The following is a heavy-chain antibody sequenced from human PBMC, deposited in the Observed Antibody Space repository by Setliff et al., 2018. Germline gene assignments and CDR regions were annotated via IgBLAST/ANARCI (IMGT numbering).Heavy chain of an antibody. Sequence: ASVKVSCKASGYTFTSYGISWVRQAPGQGLEWMGWISAYNGNTNYAQKPQDRVTMTTDTSTDTAYMELSSLRSEDTAVYYCATFLPRRPTMRYGMDVWGQGTTVTAP. CDR3: ATFLPRRPTMRYGMDV. V-gene: IGHV1-18*01. J-gene: IGHJ6*02. CDR1: GYTFTSYG. D-gene: IGHD1-1*01. CDR2: ISAYNGNT.